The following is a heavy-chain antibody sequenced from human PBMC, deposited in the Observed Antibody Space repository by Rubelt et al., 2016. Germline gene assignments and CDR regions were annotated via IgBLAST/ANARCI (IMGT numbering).Heavy chain of an antibody. CDR1: GFTFSSYS. CDR3: ARETSERNYYDSSGYLNY. CDR2: ISSSSSTI. V-gene: IGHV3-48*04. D-gene: IGHD3-22*01. Sequence: GGVVQPGGSLRLSCAASGFTFSSYSMNWVRQAPGKGLEWVSYISSSSSTIYYADSVKGRFTISRDNAKNSLYLQMNSLRAEDTAVYYCARETSERNYYDSSGYLNYWGQGTLVTVSS. J-gene: IGHJ4*02.